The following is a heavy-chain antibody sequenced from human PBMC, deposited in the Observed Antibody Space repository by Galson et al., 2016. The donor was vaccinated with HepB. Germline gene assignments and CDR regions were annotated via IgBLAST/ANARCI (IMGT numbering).Heavy chain of an antibody. V-gene: IGHV3-23*01. D-gene: IGHD5-24*01. J-gene: IGHJ4*02. CDR1: GFPFSTYG. CDR3: ARGPRNYGWLDY. Sequence: SLRLSCAASGFPFSTYGMSWVRQAPGKGLEWVSGISGSGGSIYSADSVKGRFTIARDNSENTLYLQMHSLSAADTAVYYCARGPRNYGWLDYWGQGILVTVSS. CDR2: ISGSGGSI.